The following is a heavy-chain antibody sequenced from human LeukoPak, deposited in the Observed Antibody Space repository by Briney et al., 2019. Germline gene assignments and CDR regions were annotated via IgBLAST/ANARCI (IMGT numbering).Heavy chain of an antibody. CDR1: GFTFSSYA. V-gene: IGHV3-20*04. CDR2: INWNGGST. J-gene: IGHJ4*02. D-gene: IGHD5-12*01. Sequence: PGGSLRLSCAASGFTFSSYAMSWVRQAPGKGLEWVSGINWNGGSTGYADSVKGRFTISRDNAKNSLYLQMNSLRAEDTALYYCAREMVDIVATTSLDYWGQGTLVTVSS. CDR3: AREMVDIVATTSLDY.